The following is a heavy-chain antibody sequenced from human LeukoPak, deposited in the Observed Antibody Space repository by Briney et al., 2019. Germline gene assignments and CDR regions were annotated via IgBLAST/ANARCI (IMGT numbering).Heavy chain of an antibody. CDR1: ALTFEDYA. D-gene: IGHD2-2*01. V-gene: IGHV3-43*02. CDR2: ISGDGGGT. CDR3: AKDGRCSTTTCYGYMDV. J-gene: IGHJ6*03. Sequence: VGSRRLACAAAALTFEDYAMLWVRQAPGEGLQYVSAISGDGGGTSSAGSRKGRFPISRDNSKTSLYLQMNSLTTDESALYYCAKDGRCSTTTCYGYMDVWGKGTTVTVYS.